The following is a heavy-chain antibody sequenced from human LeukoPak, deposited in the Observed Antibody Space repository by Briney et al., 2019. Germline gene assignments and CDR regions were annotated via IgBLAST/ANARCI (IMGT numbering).Heavy chain of an antibody. D-gene: IGHD6-19*01. CDR2: ISSSSSYI. V-gene: IGHV3-21*01. Sequence: GGSLRLSCAASGFTFSSYSMNWVRQAPGKGLEWVSSISSSSSYIYYADSVKGRFTISRDNAKNSLYLQMNSLRAEDTAVYYCARDLRGQWLVPSNWFDPWGQGTLVTVSS. CDR1: GFTFSSYS. J-gene: IGHJ5*02. CDR3: ARDLRGQWLVPSNWFDP.